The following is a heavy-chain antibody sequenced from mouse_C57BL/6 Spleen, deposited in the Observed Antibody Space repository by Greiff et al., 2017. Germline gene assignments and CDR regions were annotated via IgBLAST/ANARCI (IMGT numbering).Heavy chain of an antibody. D-gene: IGHD1-1*01. J-gene: IGHJ2*01. CDR3: ARCGSSLYYFDY. CDR1: GFTFSDYG. CDR2: ISSGSSTI. V-gene: IGHV5-17*01. Sequence: EVQLQQSGGGLVKPGGSLKLSCAASGFTFSDYGMHWVRQAPEKGLEWVAYISSGSSTIYYADTVKGRFTISRDNAKNTLFLQMTSLRSEDTAMYYCARCGSSLYYFDYWGQGTTLTVSS.